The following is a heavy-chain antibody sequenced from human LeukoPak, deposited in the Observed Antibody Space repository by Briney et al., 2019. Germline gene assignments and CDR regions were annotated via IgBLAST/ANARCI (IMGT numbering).Heavy chain of an antibody. J-gene: IGHJ6*02. V-gene: IGHV4-59*01. CDR3: ARDYTHYGMDV. CDR2: IYYSGST. D-gene: IGHD2-8*01. Sequence: PGGSLRLSCAASGFTFSSYAMSWIRQPPGKGLEWIGYIYYSGSTNYNPSLKSRVTISVDTSKNQFSLKLSSVTAADTAVYYCARDYTHYGMDVWGQGTTVTVSS. CDR1: GFTFSSYA.